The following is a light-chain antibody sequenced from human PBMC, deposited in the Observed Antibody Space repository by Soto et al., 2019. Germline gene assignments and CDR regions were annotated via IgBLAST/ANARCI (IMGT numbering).Light chain of an antibody. CDR3: QQYNSYS. CDR2: HAS. CDR1: QGISCC. J-gene: IGKJ1*01. V-gene: IGKV1-5*01. Sequence: DIQMTRSPSTLSASLGDRVTVACRSRQGISCCSAWYQKHPETASKXLIXHASSSQGGVPRRFSGSASTEESTLTISRLEADDFATYYCQQYNSYSFGPGTKVDI.